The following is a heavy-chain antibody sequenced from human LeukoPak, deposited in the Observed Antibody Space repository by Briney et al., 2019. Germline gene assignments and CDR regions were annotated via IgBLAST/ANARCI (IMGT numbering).Heavy chain of an antibody. V-gene: IGHV3-21*01. D-gene: IGHD6-13*01. CDR2: ISSSSSYI. CDR1: GFTFSSYS. Sequence: GGSLRLSCAASGFTFSSYSMNWVRQAPGKGLEWVSSISSSSSYIYYADSVKGRFTISRDNAKNSLYLQMNSLRAEDTAVYYCAKSGYSSSWYFGYYYYMDVWGKGTTVTVSS. CDR3: AKSGYSSSWYFGYYYYMDV. J-gene: IGHJ6*03.